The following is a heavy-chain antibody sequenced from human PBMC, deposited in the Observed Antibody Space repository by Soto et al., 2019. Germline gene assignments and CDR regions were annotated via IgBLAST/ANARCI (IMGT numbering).Heavy chain of an antibody. CDR2: IWFDGSNK. CDR3: ARAAYTSGYYYFDH. D-gene: IGHD6-19*01. V-gene: IGHV3-33*01. Sequence: GGSLRLSCASSGFTFSSEAMHWVRQAPGKGLEWVANIWFDGSNKNYADSVKGRFTISRDNSKNTLFLQVNSLRAEDTAIYYCARAAYTSGYYYFDHWGQGTPVTVSS. CDR1: GFTFSSEA. J-gene: IGHJ4*02.